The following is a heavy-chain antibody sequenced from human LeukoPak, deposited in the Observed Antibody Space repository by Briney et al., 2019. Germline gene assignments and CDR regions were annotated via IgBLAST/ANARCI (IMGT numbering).Heavy chain of an antibody. V-gene: IGHV1-46*01. CDR3: AREHSGYDS. D-gene: IGHD5-12*01. J-gene: IGHJ5*02. Sequence: ASVKVSCKASGYTFTNYYMHWVRQAPGQGLEWMGIINPSGGSTNYAQKFQGRVTMTRDTSTSTVSMELSSLRSEDTAVYYCAREHSGYDSWGQGTLLTVSS. CDR2: INPSGGST. CDR1: GYTFTNYY.